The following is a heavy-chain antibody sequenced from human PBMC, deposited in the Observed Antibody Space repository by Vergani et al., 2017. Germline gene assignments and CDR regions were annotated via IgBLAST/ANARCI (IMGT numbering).Heavy chain of an antibody. CDR2: INPYTGGT. Sequence: QVQLVQSGAEVKKPGSSVTVSCKASGCTFSSYAISWVRQAPGQGLEWMGWINPYTGGTNYAQKFQGWVTMTRDTSISTAYMELSRLRSDDTAVYYCARGLHCSSSDYYYYYGMDVWGQGTTVTVSS. D-gene: IGHD3-10*02. CDR1: GCTFSSYA. J-gene: IGHJ6*02. V-gene: IGHV1-2*04. CDR3: ARGLHCSSSDYYYYYGMDV.